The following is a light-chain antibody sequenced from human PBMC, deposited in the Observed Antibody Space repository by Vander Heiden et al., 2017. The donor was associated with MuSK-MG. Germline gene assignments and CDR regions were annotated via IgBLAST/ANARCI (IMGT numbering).Light chain of an antibody. CDR2: RVS. J-gene: IGLJ2*01. CDR1: STDVGAYSL. Sequence: QSALTHPATVPGSPGQSITISCTGTSTDVGAYSLVSWYQQHAGEAPKLIIYRVSNRPSGITNRFSGSRSANTASLTISGLRAEDETDYYCTSRTGDALLFGGGTSLTVL. V-gene: IGLV2-14*03. CDR3: TSRTGDALL.